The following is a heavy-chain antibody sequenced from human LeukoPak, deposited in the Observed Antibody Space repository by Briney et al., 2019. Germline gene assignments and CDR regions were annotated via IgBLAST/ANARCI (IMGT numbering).Heavy chain of an antibody. J-gene: IGHJ4*02. D-gene: IGHD2-2*01. V-gene: IGHV4-59*01. CDR2: IYYSGST. CDR3: ARDRGEGCSSTSCYAGLDY. Sequence: SETLSLTCTVSGGSISSYYWSWIRQPPGKGLEWIGYIYYSGSTNYNPSLKSRVTTSVDTSKNQFSLKLSSVTAADTAVYYCARDRGEGCSSTSCYAGLDYWGQGTLVTVSS. CDR1: GGSISSYY.